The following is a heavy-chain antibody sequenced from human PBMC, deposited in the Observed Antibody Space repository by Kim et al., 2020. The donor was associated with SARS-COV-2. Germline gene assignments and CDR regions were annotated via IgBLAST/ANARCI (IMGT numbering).Heavy chain of an antibody. CDR1: GGSISSSNW. CDR3: AMYYYGSGSPPGYYGMDV. J-gene: IGHJ6*02. CDR2: IYHSGST. D-gene: IGHD3-10*01. V-gene: IGHV4-4*02. Sequence: SETLSLTCAVSGGSISSSNWWSWVRQPPGKGLEWIGEIYHSGSTNYNPSLKSRVTISVDKSKNQFSLKLSSVTAADTAVYYCAMYYYGSGSPPGYYGMDVWGQGTPVTVSS.